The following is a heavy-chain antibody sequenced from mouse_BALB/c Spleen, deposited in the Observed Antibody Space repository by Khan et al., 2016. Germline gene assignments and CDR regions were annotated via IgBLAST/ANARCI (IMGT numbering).Heavy chain of an antibody. D-gene: IGHD1-1*01. V-gene: IGHV3-2*02. J-gene: IGHJ4*01. CDR2: ISYSGTT. Sequence: EVQLQESGPGLVKPSQSLSLTCTVTGYSITSDYAWNWIRQLPGNRLEWMGYISYSGTTSYNPSLKSRISITRDTSKNQFFLQLNSVNSEDTDTDYCARSDYGDKGAMDYWGQGTSVTVSS. CDR3: ARSDYGDKGAMDY. CDR1: GYSITSDYA.